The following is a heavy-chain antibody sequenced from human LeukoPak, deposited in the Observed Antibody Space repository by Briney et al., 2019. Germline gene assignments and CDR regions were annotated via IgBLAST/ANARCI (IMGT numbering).Heavy chain of an antibody. Sequence: GGSLRLSCAASGFTFSSYGMHWVRQAPGKGLEWVAVIWYDGSNKYYADSVKGRFTISRDNSKNTLYLQMNSLRAEDTAVFYCARERGYSSRTFDYWGEGTLVTVSS. V-gene: IGHV3-33*01. CDR2: IWYDGSNK. D-gene: IGHD6-13*01. CDR1: GFTFSSYG. CDR3: ARERGYSSRTFDY. J-gene: IGHJ4*02.